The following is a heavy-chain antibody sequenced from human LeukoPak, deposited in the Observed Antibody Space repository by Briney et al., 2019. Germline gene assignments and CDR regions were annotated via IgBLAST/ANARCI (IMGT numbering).Heavy chain of an antibody. D-gene: IGHD3-22*01. CDR1: GFTFSSYA. V-gene: IGHV3-30*01. CDR2: ISYDGSNK. CDR3: ARPSTKDYDSSGYYGAFDI. Sequence: GGSLRLSCAASGFTFSSYAMHWVRQAPGKGLEWVAVISYDGSNKYYADSVKGRFTISRDNSKNTLYLQMNSLRAEDTAVYYCARPSTKDYDSSGYYGAFDIWGQGTVVTVSS. J-gene: IGHJ3*02.